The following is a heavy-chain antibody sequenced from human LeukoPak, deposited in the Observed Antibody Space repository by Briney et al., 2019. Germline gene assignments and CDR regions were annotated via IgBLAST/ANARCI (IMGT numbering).Heavy chain of an antibody. D-gene: IGHD3-3*01. V-gene: IGHV4-30-4*08. Sequence: PSQTLSLTCTVSGGSISSGDYYWRWIRQPPGKGLEWIGYIYYSGSTYYNPSLKSRVTISVDTSKNQFSLKLSSVTAADTAVYYCAYDFWSPRGWFDPWGQGTLVTVSS. CDR1: GGSISSGDYY. CDR2: IYYSGST. CDR3: AYDFWSPRGWFDP. J-gene: IGHJ5*02.